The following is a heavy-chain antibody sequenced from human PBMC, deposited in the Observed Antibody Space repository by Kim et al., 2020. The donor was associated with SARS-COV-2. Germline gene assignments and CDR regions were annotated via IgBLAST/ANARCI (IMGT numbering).Heavy chain of an antibody. Sequence: YTDSVKGRFTSARNNGKSTLYLQMNSLIAKDTAVYYCANRRYTGTYCYFNYWGQGTLVTVSS. D-gene: IGHD1-26*01. CDR3: ANRRYTGTYCYFNY. V-gene: IGHV3-74*01. J-gene: IGHJ4*02.